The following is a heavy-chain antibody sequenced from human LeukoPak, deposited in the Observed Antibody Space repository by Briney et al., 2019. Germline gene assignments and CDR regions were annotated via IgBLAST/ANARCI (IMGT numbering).Heavy chain of an antibody. CDR2: THLNGGGT. CDR3: ATAQHCSGGTCHAWTDAFHV. J-gene: IGHJ3*01. CDR1: GHIFTFDS. V-gene: IGHV1-2*02. Sequence: GASGKVSCTGSGHIFTFDSIQWVRQAPGQGLEWMGWTHLNGGGTYRAQKFQDRVTMTKGTSIGTAYLELSTMTSDDTAVYYCATAQHCSGGTCHAWTDAFHVWGQGTMVTVSS. D-gene: IGHD2-15*01.